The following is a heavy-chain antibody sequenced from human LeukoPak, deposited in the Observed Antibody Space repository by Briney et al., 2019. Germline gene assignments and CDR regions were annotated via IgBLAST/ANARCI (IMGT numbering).Heavy chain of an antibody. D-gene: IGHD1-7*01. CDR1: GYTFTSYG. Sequence: SVKVSCKASGYTFTSYGISWVRQAPGRGLEWMGGVIPIFGTANYAQKFQGRVTITADESTSTAYMELSSLRSEDTAVYYCARGPPRNWNFPSGGGDYWGQGTLVTVSS. V-gene: IGHV1-69*13. J-gene: IGHJ4*02. CDR2: VIPIFGTA. CDR3: ARGPPRNWNFPSGGGDY.